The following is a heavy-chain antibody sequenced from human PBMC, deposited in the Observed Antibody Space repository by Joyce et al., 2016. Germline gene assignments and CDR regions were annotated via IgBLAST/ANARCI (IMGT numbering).Heavy chain of an antibody. V-gene: IGHV1-2*02. J-gene: IGHJ4*02. CDR3: AGALDYGVFANFDF. D-gene: IGHD4/OR15-4a*01. CDR1: GYTFTDFY. CDR2: INPNSGGT. Sequence: QVQLAQSGAEVKKPGASVKLSCKASGYTFTDFYMHWVRQAPGQGLEWLVWINPNSGGTNYAQNFQDRVTMTKVTSMSTAYMELTRLTSDDTAVYYCAGALDYGVFANFDFWGQGTLVTVSS.